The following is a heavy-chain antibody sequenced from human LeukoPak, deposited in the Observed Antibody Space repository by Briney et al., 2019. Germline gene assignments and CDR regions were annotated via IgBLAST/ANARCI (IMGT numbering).Heavy chain of an antibody. V-gene: IGHV1-2*06. CDR2: INPNSGGT. J-gene: IGHJ4*02. CDR3: ARGLFPWSYSNYFDY. Sequence: GASVKVSCKASGYTFTGYYMHWVRQAPGQGLEWMGRINPNSGGTNYAQKFQGRVTMTRDTSISTAYMELSRLRSDDTAVYYCARGLFPWSYSNYFDYWGQGTLVTVSS. CDR1: GYTFTGYY. D-gene: IGHD4-11*01.